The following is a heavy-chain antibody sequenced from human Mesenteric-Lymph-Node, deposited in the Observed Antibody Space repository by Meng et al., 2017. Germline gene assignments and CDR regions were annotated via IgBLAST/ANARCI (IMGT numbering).Heavy chain of an antibody. V-gene: IGHV3-23*01. CDR1: GFTFSSYA. CDR2: ISGSGGST. J-gene: IGHJ4*02. D-gene: IGHD3-9*01. CDR3: ARGLPYYDILTAFDY. Sequence: GESLKISCAASGFTFSSYAMSWVRQAPGKGLEWVSAISGSGGSTYYADSVKGRFTISRDNSKNTLYLQMNSLRAEDTAVYYCARGLPYYDILTAFDYWGQGTLVTVSS.